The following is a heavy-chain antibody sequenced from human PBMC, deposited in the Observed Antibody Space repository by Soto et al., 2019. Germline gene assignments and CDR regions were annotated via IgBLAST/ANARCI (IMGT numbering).Heavy chain of an antibody. Sequence: GGSLRLSCAASGFTFRNYAMTWARQAPGKGLEWVSSLLRSGSSAYYADSVRGRFTISSDTSANSLYLQMDNLRAEDTAIYYCAKDAISGDGIWLMDSWGQGTVVTVS. D-gene: IGHD4-17*01. V-gene: IGHV3-23*01. CDR3: AKDAISGDGIWLMDS. J-gene: IGHJ5*02. CDR2: LLRSGSSA. CDR1: GFTFRNYA.